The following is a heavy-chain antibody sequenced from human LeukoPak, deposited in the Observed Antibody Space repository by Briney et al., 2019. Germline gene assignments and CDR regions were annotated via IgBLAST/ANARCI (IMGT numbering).Heavy chain of an antibody. V-gene: IGHV2-5*02. CDR1: GFSLSTSGVG. Sequence: SGPTLVNPTQTLTLTCTFSGFSLSTSGVGVGWIRQPPGKALEWLALIYWDDDKRYSPSLKSRLTITKDTSKNQVVLTMTNMDPVDTATYYCAHRSHDYYDFWSGYFIDAFDIWGQGTMVTVSS. J-gene: IGHJ3*02. CDR2: IYWDDDK. CDR3: AHRSHDYYDFWSGYFIDAFDI. D-gene: IGHD3-3*01.